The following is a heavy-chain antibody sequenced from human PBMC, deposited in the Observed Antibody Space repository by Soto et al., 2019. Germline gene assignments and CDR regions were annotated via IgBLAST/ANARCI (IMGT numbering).Heavy chain of an antibody. Sequence: LRLSCAASGFSFSGSAMHWVRQASGKGLEWVGRIRSKPNSYATSYAASVKGRFTISRDDSKNTAYLQMNSLKTEDTAVYYCTRTTAQFQLLSPPVWGQGTTVTVSS. V-gene: IGHV3-73*01. D-gene: IGHD2-2*01. J-gene: IGHJ6*02. CDR3: TRTTAQFQLLSPPV. CDR1: GFSFSGSA. CDR2: IRSKPNSYAT.